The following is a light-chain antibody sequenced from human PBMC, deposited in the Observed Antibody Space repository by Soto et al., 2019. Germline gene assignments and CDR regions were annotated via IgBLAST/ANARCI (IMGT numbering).Light chain of an antibody. V-gene: IGKV3-15*01. J-gene: IGKJ1*01. Sequence: EIVMTQSPATLSVSPGERATLSCRASQSFSSNLAWYQQKPGQAPSLLIYGASTRATGIPARFSGSGSGTEFTLTISSLQSEDFAVYYCQQYYNWPQTFGQGTKVEIK. CDR2: GAS. CDR1: QSFSSN. CDR3: QQYYNWPQT.